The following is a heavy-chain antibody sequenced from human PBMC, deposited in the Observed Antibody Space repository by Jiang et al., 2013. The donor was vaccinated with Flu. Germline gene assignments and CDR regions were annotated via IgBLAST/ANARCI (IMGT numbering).Heavy chain of an antibody. CDR1: GGSVSSGSYY. CDR2: IYTSGST. Sequence: SQTLSLTCTVSGGSVSSGSYYWTWIRQPAGKGLEWIGRIYTSGSTNYNPSLKSRVTISVDTSKNQFSLKLSSVTAADTAVYYCARGNAYYDFWSGYSYFDYWGQGTLVTVSS. V-gene: IGHV4-61*02. J-gene: IGHJ4*02. CDR3: ARGNAYYDFWSGYSYFDY. D-gene: IGHD3-3*01.